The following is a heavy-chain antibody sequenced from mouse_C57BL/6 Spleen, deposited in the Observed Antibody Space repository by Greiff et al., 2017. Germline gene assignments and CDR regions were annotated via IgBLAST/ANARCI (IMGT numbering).Heavy chain of an antibody. Sequence: QVQLQQPGTELVKPGASVKLSCKASGYTFTSYWMPWVKQRPGQGLEWIGNINPSNGGTNYNEKFKSKATLTVDKSSSTAYMQLSSLTSEDSAVYYCARDGYPFYAMDYWGQGTSVTVSS. CDR1: GYTFTSYW. CDR3: ARDGYPFYAMDY. CDR2: INPSNGGT. D-gene: IGHD2-3*01. J-gene: IGHJ4*01. V-gene: IGHV1-53*01.